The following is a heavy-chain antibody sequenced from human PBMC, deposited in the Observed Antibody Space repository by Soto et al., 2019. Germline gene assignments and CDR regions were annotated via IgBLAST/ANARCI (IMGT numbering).Heavy chain of an antibody. CDR1: GYSISSGYY. V-gene: IGHV4-38-2*02. Sequence: PSETLSLTCAVSGYSISSGYYWGWIRQPPGKGLEWIGSIYHSGSTYYNPSLKSRVTISVDTYKNQFSLKLSSVNAADTAVYYCARDLRHGMDVRGKGTTVTVSS. CDR2: IYHSGST. CDR3: ARDLRHGMDV. J-gene: IGHJ6*04.